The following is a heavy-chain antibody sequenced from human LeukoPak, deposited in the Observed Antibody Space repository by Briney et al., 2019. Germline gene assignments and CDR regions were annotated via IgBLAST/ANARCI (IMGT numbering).Heavy chain of an antibody. V-gene: IGHV3-7*04. J-gene: IGHJ5*02. CDR3: ARDKAYNRFDL. CDR2: IKEDGTTK. CDR1: GFSFSSSW. Sequence: GGSLRLSCAASGFSFSSSWMTWVRQAPGKGLGWVANIKEDGTTKNYVDSLKGRFTISRDNAKNSLYLQMNSLRAEDTAVYYCARDKAYNRFDLWGQGTLVTVSS.